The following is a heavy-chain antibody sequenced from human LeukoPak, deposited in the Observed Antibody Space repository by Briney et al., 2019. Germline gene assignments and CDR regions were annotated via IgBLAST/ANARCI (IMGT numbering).Heavy chain of an antibody. Sequence: SVTVSCKASGGTFSSYAISWVRQAPGQGLEWMGRIIPILGIANYAQKFQGRVTITADKSTSTAYMELSSLRSEDTAVYYCARRSRDGYNWGAFDIWGQGTMVTVSS. V-gene: IGHV1-69*04. D-gene: IGHD5-24*01. CDR3: ARRSRDGYNWGAFDI. CDR2: IIPILGIA. J-gene: IGHJ3*02. CDR1: GGTFSSYA.